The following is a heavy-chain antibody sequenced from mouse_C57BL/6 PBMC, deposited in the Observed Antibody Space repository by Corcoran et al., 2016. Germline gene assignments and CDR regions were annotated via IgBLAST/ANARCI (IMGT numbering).Heavy chain of an antibody. CDR3: ARGNYAMDY. J-gene: IGHJ4*01. Sequence: QIQLVQSGPELKKPGETVKISCKASGYTFTTYGMSWVKQAPGKGLKWMGWINTYSGVPTYADDFKGRFAFSLETSASTAYLQINNLKNEDTATYFCARGNYAMDYWGQGTSVTVPS. V-gene: IGHV9-3*01. CDR1: GYTFTTYG. CDR2: INTYSGVP.